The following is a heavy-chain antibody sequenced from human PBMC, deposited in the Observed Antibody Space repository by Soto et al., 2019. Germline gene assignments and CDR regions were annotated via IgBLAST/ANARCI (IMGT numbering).Heavy chain of an antibody. V-gene: IGHV4-59*08. CDR2: IYYSGST. D-gene: IGHD2-15*01. J-gene: IGHJ4*02. CDR3: ARRYGGTFYY. Sequence: SETLSLTCTVSGGSISSYYWSWIRQPPGKGLEWIGYIYYSGSTNYNPSLKSRVTISVDTSKNQFSLKLSSVTAADTAVYYCARRYGGTFYYWGQGTLVTVSS. CDR1: GGSISSYY.